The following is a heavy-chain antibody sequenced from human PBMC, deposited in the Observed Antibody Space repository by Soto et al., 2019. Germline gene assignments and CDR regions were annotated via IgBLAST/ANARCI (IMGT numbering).Heavy chain of an antibody. D-gene: IGHD1-26*01. V-gene: IGHV3-9*01. CDR3: AKAIPWGGSEDYSDYGMDV. CDR2: ITWNSGSL. J-gene: IGHJ6*02. Sequence: EVQLVESGGGLVQPGRSLRLSCAASGFTFADYGMHWVRQAPGKGLEWVSGITWNSGSLDYADSVKGRFTISSDNAKNTLCVEMTSLRAEDTSVYYCAKAIPWGGSEDYSDYGMDVWGQGTTVTVSS. CDR1: GFTFADYG.